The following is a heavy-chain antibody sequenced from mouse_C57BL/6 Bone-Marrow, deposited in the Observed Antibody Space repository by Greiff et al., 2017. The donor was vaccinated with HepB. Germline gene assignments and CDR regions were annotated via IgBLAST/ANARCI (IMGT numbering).Heavy chain of an antibody. CDR1: GFNIKDDY. Sequence: EVQLQQSGAELVRPGASVKLSCTASGFNIKDDYMHWVKQRPEQGLEWIGWIDPENGDTEYASKFQGKATITADTSSNTAYLQLSSLTSEDTAVYYCTSFITTVVAGYFDVWGTGTTVTVSS. V-gene: IGHV14-4*01. CDR2: IDPENGDT. J-gene: IGHJ1*03. D-gene: IGHD1-1*01. CDR3: TSFITTVVAGYFDV.